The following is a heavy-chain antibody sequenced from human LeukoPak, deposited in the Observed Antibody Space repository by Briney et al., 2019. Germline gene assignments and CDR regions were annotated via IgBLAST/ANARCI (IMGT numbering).Heavy chain of an antibody. Sequence: PGGSLRLSCAASGFTFSSYAMSWIRQAPGKGLEWVSAISGSGGSTYYADSVKGRFTISRDNSKNTLYLQMNSLRAEDTAVYYCAKSEKNSQTHYDYWGQGTLVTVSS. D-gene: IGHD1-7*01. CDR3: AKSEKNSQTHYDY. J-gene: IGHJ4*02. V-gene: IGHV3-23*01. CDR1: GFTFSSYA. CDR2: ISGSGGST.